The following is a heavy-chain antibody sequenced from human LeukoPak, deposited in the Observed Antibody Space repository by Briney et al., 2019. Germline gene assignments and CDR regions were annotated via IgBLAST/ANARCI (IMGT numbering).Heavy chain of an antibody. CDR2: IWYDGSKK. J-gene: IGHJ4*02. D-gene: IGHD3-10*01. Sequence: GGSLRLSCAASGFTFSSHGMHWVRQAPGKGLEWVTVIWYDGSKKFYADSVKGRFTISRDNPKNTLYLQMNSLRAEDTAVYYCARGLLWSSFDNWGQGTLVTVSS. CDR3: ARGLLWSSFDN. V-gene: IGHV3-33*01. CDR1: GFTFSSHG.